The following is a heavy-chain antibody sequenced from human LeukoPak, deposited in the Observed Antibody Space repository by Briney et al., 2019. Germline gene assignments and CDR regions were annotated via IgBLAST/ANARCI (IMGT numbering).Heavy chain of an antibody. V-gene: IGHV4-39*07. CDR2: INYSGST. CDR1: GSSISNYY. J-gene: IGHJ6*03. Sequence: PSETLSLTCIVSGSSISNYYWGWIRQPPGKGLEWIGSINYSGSTYYNPSLKSRVTISVDRSKNQFSLKLSSVTAADTAVYYCARGYCSGGSCYSSYYYSYMDVWGKGTTVTVSS. CDR3: ARGYCSGGSCYSSYYYSYMDV. D-gene: IGHD2-15*01.